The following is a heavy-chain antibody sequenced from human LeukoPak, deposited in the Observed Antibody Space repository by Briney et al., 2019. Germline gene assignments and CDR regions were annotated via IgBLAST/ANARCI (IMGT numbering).Heavy chain of an antibody. J-gene: IGHJ4*02. V-gene: IGHV5-51*01. CDR2: IYPGDSDT. CDR1: GYSFTSFW. D-gene: IGHD5-24*01. Sequence: GESLKISCKGSGYSFTSFWIGWERQMPGKGLEWMGIIYPGDSDTRYSLSFQGKVTISADKTISSAYLQWRSLKASDTAMYYCARVDGYNDVDYFDYWGQGTLVTVSS. CDR3: ARVDGYNDVDYFDY.